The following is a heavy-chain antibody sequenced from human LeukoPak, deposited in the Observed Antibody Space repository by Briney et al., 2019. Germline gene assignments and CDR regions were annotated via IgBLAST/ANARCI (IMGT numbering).Heavy chain of an antibody. J-gene: IGHJ4*02. Sequence: GGSLRLSCAASGFTFSSYSMSWVRQAPGKGLEWVSAISGSSGSTYYTASVKGRFTISRDKSKNTLYLQMNSLRAEDTAVYYCAKDFRDYVWGSYRWSPGYFDYWGQGTLVTVSS. CDR1: GFTFSSYS. CDR2: ISGSSGST. D-gene: IGHD3-16*02. CDR3: AKDFRDYVWGSYRWSPGYFDY. V-gene: IGHV3-23*01.